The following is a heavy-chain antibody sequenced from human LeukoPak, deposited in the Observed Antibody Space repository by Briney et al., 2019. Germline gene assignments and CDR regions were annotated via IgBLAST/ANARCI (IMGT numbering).Heavy chain of an antibody. J-gene: IGHJ4*02. D-gene: IGHD3-9*01. Sequence: SETLSLTCTVSGGSISSGTYYWSWIRQPPGKGLEWIGYIYYSGSTNYNPSLKSRVTISVDTSKNQFSLKLSSVTAADTAVYYCAVGGYEILTGDKVDYWGQGTLVTVSS. CDR2: IYYSGST. V-gene: IGHV4-61*01. CDR1: GGSISSGTYY. CDR3: AVGGYEILTGDKVDY.